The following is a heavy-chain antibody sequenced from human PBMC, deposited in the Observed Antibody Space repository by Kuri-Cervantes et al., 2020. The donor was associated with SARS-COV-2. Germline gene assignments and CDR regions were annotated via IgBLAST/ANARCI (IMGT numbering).Heavy chain of an antibody. CDR1: GGSISSGGYY. CDR3: AREVRRPYYYYYDYMDV. D-gene: IGHD3-10*01. V-gene: IGHV4-31*03. Sequence: SETLSLTCTVAGGSISSGGYYWSWIRQHPGKGLEWIGYIYYSGSTYYNPSLKSRVTISVDTSKNQFSLKLSSVAAAVTAVYYCAREVRRPYYYYYDYMDVWGKGTTVTVSS. CDR2: IYYSGST. J-gene: IGHJ6*03.